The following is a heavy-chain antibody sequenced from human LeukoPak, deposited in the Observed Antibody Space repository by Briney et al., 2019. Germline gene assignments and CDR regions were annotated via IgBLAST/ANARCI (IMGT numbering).Heavy chain of an antibody. Sequence: PGGSLRLSCAASGFTSSSYAMSWVRQAPGKGLEWVSAISGSGGSTYYADSVKGRFTISRDNSKNTLYLQMNSLRAEDTAVYYCAKTGRPVATTTLDYWGQGTLVTVSS. CDR1: GFTSSSYA. CDR3: AKTGRPVATTTLDY. J-gene: IGHJ4*02. V-gene: IGHV3-23*01. CDR2: ISGSGGST. D-gene: IGHD5-12*01.